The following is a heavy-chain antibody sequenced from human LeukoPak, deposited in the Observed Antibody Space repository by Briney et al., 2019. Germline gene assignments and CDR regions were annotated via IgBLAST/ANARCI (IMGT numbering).Heavy chain of an antibody. J-gene: IGHJ4*02. CDR1: GFTVSSNY. D-gene: IGHD3-10*01. CDR3: TRVRYYYGSGSYYNHDY. CDR2: IYSGGST. V-gene: IGHV3-53*01. Sequence: GGSLRLSCAASGFTVSSNYMSWVRQAPGKGLEWVSVIYSGGSTYYADSVKGRFTISRDNSKNTLYLQMNSLRAEDTAVSYCTRVRYYYGSGSYYNHDYWGQGTLVTVSS.